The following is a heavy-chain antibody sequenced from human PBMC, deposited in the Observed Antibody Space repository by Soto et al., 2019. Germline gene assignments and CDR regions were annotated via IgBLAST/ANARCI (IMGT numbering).Heavy chain of an antibody. V-gene: IGHV1-8*01. CDR3: ARDRPGIKTYEAFDI. CDR1: GYTFTSYD. D-gene: IGHD1-20*01. J-gene: IGHJ3*02. Sequence: VASVKVSCKASGYTFTSYDINWVRKATGQGPEWMGWMSPNTGTIVYAQKFQGRVTMTRNTSTSTAYMTLSSLRSEDTAVYYCARDRPGIKTYEAFDIWGQGTTLTVSS. CDR2: MSPNTGTI.